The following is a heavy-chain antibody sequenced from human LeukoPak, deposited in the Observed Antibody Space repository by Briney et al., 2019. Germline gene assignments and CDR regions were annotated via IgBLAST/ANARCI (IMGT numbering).Heavy chain of an antibody. CDR2: ISSSSSYI. CDR3: ARDPAPVAATPYYFDY. J-gene: IGHJ4*02. V-gene: IGHV3-21*01. Sequence: GGAPRLSCAAPGFTFSSYSMNWVRQAPGKGLEWVSSISSSSSYIYYADSVKGRFTISRDNAKNSLYLQMNGLRAEDTAVYYCARDPAPVAATPYYFDYWGQGTLVTVSS. CDR1: GFTFSSYS. D-gene: IGHD2-15*01.